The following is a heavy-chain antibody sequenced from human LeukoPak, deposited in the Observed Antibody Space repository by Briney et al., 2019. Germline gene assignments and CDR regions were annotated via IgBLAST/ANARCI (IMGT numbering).Heavy chain of an antibody. Sequence: SETLSLTCAVYGGSFSGYYWSWIRQPPGKGLEWIGEINHSGSTNYNPSLKSRVTISVDTSKNQFSLMLRFVTAADTAVYYCARRPAAMGDWFDPWGQGTLVTVSS. D-gene: IGHD2-2*01. CDR3: ARRPAAMGDWFDP. V-gene: IGHV4-34*01. CDR1: GGSFSGYY. CDR2: INHSGST. J-gene: IGHJ5*02.